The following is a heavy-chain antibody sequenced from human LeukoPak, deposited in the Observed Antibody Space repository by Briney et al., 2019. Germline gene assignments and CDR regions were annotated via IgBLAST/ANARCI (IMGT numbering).Heavy chain of an antibody. J-gene: IGHJ3*02. D-gene: IGHD3-16*02. CDR1: GYTFTGYY. V-gene: IGHV1-2*04. Sequence: ASVKVSCKASGYTFTGYYMHWVRQAPGQGLEWXXXXXXXXXGTNYAQKFQGWVTMTRDTSISTAYMELSRLRSDDTAVYYCARGAPLYYDYVWGSYRDDAFDIWGQGTMVTVSS. CDR2: XXXXXXGT. CDR3: ARGAPLYYDYVWGSYRDDAFDI.